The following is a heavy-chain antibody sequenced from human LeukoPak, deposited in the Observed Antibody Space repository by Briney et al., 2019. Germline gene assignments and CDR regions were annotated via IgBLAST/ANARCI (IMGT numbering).Heavy chain of an antibody. V-gene: IGHV4-39*07. Sequence: PSETLSLTCTVSGVSISSSSYYWGWICQPPGKGLEWIGSIYYSGSTYYNPSLKSRFTISVDTSKNQFSLKLSSVTAADTAVYYCARDKSDSSGWPNYYYYMDVWGKGTTVTVSS. D-gene: IGHD6-19*01. CDR2: IYYSGST. CDR3: ARDKSDSSGWPNYYYYMDV. CDR1: GVSISSSSYY. J-gene: IGHJ6*03.